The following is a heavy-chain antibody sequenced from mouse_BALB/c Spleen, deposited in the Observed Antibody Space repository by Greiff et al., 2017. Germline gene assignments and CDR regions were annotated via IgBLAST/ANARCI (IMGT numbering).Heavy chain of an antibody. CDR2: IRLKSNNYAT. CDR3: TRDSSGYHYAMDY. Sequence: EVMLVESGGGLVQPGGSMKLSCVASGFTFSNYWMNWVRQSPEKGLEWVAEIRLKSNNYATHYAESVKGRFTISRDDSKSSVYLQMNNLRAEDTGIYYCTRDSSGYHYAMDYWGQGTSVTVSS. V-gene: IGHV6-6*02. CDR1: GFTFSNYW. J-gene: IGHJ4*01. D-gene: IGHD3-2*01.